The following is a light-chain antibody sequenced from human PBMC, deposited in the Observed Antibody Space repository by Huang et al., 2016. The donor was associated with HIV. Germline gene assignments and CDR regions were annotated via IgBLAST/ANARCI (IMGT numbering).Light chain of an antibody. J-gene: IGKJ1*01. CDR2: KIS. CDR3: QYGET. V-gene: IGKV1-5*03. CDR1: QNINSG. Sequence: DIQMTQSPSTLSAFIGDRVTTTGRASQNINSGLAWYQQKPGKAPKRLIYKISSLQSGVPARFSGSGSGTEFILTISSLQPDDVGTYYCQYGETFGQGTKVEIK.